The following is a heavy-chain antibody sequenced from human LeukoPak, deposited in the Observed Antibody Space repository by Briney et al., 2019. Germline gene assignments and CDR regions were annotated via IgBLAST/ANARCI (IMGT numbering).Heavy chain of an antibody. CDR3: ARDGPDYGDYVNFDY. J-gene: IGHJ4*02. V-gene: IGHV1-18*04. CDR2: ISAYNGKT. CDR1: GYTFTDHY. Sequence: ASMKVSCKALGYTFTDHYFHWLRQAPGQGLEWMGWISAYNGKTNYVQKLQGRVTMTTDASTSTAHMELRSLRSDDTAVYYCARDGPDYGDYVNFDYWGQGTLVTVSS. D-gene: IGHD4-17*01.